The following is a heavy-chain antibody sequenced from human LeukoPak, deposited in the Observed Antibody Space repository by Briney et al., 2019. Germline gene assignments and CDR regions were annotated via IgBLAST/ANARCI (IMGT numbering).Heavy chain of an antibody. V-gene: IGHV4-34*01. J-gene: IGHJ6*02. CDR1: GGSFSGYY. CDR2: INHSGST. CDR3: ARGGTLSQLLWFGELLYRYYYGMDV. Sequence: PSETLSLTCAVYGGSFSGYYWSWIRQPPGKGLEWIGEINHSGSTNYNPSLKSRVTISVDTSKNQFFLKLSSVTAADTAVYYCARGGTLSQLLWFGELLYRYYYGMDVWGQGTTVTVSS. D-gene: IGHD3-10*01.